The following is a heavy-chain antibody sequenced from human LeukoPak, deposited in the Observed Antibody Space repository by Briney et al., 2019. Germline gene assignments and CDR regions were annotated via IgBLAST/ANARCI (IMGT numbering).Heavy chain of an antibody. Sequence: ASVKVSCKASGYTFTSYYMHWVRQAPGQGLEWMGIINPSGGSTSYAQKFQGRVTMTRDMSTSTVYMELSSLRSEDTAVYYCARVLGSGFSSNGAFDYWGQGTLVTVSS. J-gene: IGHJ4*02. CDR1: GYTFTSYY. V-gene: IGHV1-46*01. CDR3: ARVLGSGFSSNGAFDY. D-gene: IGHD3-22*01. CDR2: INPSGGST.